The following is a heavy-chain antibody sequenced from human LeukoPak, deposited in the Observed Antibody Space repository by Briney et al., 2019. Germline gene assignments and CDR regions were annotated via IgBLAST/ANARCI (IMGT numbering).Heavy chain of an antibody. V-gene: IGHV4-39*07. CDR3: ARDGEAYGSGSYYRYAYDY. J-gene: IGHJ4*02. CDR2: IYYSGST. Sequence: SETLSLTCTVSGGSISSSSYHWGWIRQPPGKGLEWIGSIYYSGSTYYNPSLKSRVTISVDTSKNQFSLKLSSVTAADTAVYYCARDGEAYGSGSYYRYAYDYWGQGTLVTVSS. D-gene: IGHD3-10*01. CDR1: GGSISSSSYH.